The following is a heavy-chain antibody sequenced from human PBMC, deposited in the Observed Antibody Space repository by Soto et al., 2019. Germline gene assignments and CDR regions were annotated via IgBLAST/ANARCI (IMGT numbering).Heavy chain of an antibody. V-gene: IGHV3-9*01. CDR2: ISWNSGSI. Sequence: EVQLVESGGGLVQPGRSLRLSCAASGFTFDDYAMHWVRQAPGKGLEWVSGISWNSGSIGYADSVKGRFTISRDNAKNSLYLQMNSLRAEDTALYYCAKDSYDILTGYLKGGAFDIWGQGTMVTVSS. CDR1: GFTFDDYA. J-gene: IGHJ3*02. CDR3: AKDSYDILTGYLKGGAFDI. D-gene: IGHD3-9*01.